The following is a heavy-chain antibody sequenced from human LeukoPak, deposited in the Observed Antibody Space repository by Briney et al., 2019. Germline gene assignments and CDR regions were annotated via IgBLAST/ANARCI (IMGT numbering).Heavy chain of an antibody. CDR1: GFTFSDYY. CDR3: ARAAGWFDP. CDR2: ISSSSNNI. J-gene: IGHJ5*02. Sequence: GGSLRLSCAASGFTFSDYYMTWIRQAPGKGLEWVSYISSSSNNIHYANSVRGRFTISRDNAKNSVYLQMNSLRAEDTAIYYCARAAGWFDPWGQGTPVTVSS. V-gene: IGHV3-11*01.